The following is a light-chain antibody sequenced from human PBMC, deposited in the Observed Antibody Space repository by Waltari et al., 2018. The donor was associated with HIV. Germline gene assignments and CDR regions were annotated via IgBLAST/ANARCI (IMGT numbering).Light chain of an antibody. CDR1: SSAVGSYNL. V-gene: IGLV2-23*02. CDR2: EVS. CDR3: CSYAGSSTLV. J-gene: IGLJ3*02. Sequence: QSALTQPASVSGSPGQSITISCTGTSSAVGSYNLVSWYQQPPGKAPKLMIYEVSTRPSGVSNRFSGSKSGNTASLTISGLQAEDEADYYCCSYAGSSTLVFGGGTKLTVL.